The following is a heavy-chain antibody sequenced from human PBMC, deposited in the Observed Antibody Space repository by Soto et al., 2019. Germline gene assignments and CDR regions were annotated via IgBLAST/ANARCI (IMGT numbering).Heavy chain of an antibody. CDR2: ISGSGGST. CDR3: AKDHAQGYCSSTSCYTGLFDY. Sequence: PGGSLRLSCAASGFTFSSYAMSWVRQAPGKGLEWVSAISGSGGSTYYADSVKGRFTISSDNSKNTLYLQMNSLRAEDTAVYYCAKDHAQGYCSSTSCYTGLFDYWGQGTLVTVSS. J-gene: IGHJ4*02. CDR1: GFTFSSYA. D-gene: IGHD2-2*02. V-gene: IGHV3-23*01.